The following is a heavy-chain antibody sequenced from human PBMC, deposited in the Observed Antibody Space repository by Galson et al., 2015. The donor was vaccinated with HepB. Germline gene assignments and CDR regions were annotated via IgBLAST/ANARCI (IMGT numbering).Heavy chain of an antibody. D-gene: IGHD3-16*01. J-gene: IGHJ6*03. V-gene: IGHV3-48*01. Sequence: SLRLSCAASGFTFSNFGMKWVRQAPGKGLEWLSYITGGSPTMYYADSVKGRFTISRDSAKNSLYLQMNSLRAEDTAVYYCARSYNYYYMDVWGEGTTVPVSS. CDR2: ITGGSPTM. CDR1: GFTFSNFG. CDR3: ARSYNYYYMDV.